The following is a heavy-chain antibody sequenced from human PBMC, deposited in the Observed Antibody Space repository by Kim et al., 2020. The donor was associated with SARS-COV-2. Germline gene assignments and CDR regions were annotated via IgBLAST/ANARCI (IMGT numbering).Heavy chain of an antibody. CDR2: INPSGGTT. Sequence: ASVKVSCKASGYTFTSYYMHWVRQAPGQELEWLGIINPSGGTTIYAQKFQGRVTMTRDTSTSTVYMDLSSLRSEDTAVYYCARARPGIAAGGRILSTNNWFDPWGQGTLVTVSS. V-gene: IGHV1-46*01. J-gene: IGHJ5*01. D-gene: IGHD6-13*01. CDR1: GYTFTSYY. CDR3: ARARPGIAAGGRILSTNNWFDP.